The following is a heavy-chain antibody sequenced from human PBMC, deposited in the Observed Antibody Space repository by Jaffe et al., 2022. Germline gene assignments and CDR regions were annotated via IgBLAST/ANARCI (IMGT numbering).Heavy chain of an antibody. Sequence: EVQLVESGGGLVKPGGSLRLSCAASGFTFSSYSMNWVRQAPGKGLEWVSSISSSSSYIYYADSVKGRFTISRDNAKNSLYLQMNSLRAEDTAVYYCARERLGNEYSSSHDAFDIWGQGTMVTVSS. J-gene: IGHJ3*02. V-gene: IGHV3-21*01. CDR2: ISSSSSYI. CDR1: GFTFSSYS. D-gene: IGHD6-6*01. CDR3: ARERLGNEYSSSHDAFDI.